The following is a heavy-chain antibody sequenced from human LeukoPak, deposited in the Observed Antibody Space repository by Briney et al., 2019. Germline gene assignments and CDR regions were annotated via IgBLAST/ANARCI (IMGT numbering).Heavy chain of an antibody. V-gene: IGHV3-11*01. CDR3: ARDNRLWFGETQYDY. Sequence: GGTLSRSGAASGFTFSDYYRGWLRQAPGQGLEGVSYISSSGSTIYYADSVKGRFTISRANAKNSLDLQMNSLRAEDTAVYYCARDNRLWFGETQYDYWGRGTLVTVSS. CDR2: ISSSGSTI. D-gene: IGHD3-10*01. J-gene: IGHJ4*02. CDR1: GFTFSDYY.